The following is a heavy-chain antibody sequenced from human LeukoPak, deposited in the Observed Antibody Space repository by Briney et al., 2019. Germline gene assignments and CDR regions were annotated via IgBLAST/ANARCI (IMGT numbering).Heavy chain of an antibody. V-gene: IGHV3-30*02. J-gene: IGHJ4*02. CDR1: GFTFSSYG. CDR2: IRYDGSNK. Sequence: GGSLRLSCAASGFTFSSYGMHWVRQAPGKGLEWVAFIRYDGSNKYYADSVKGRFTISRDNSKNTLYLQMNSLRAEDTAVYYCAKDKKETYYYGSGSADYWGQGTLVTVSS. D-gene: IGHD3-10*01. CDR3: AKDKKETYYYGSGSADY.